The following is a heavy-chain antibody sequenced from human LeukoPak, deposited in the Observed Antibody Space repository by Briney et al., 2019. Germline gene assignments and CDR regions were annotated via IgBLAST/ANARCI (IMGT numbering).Heavy chain of an antibody. CDR1: GSTFSSYA. CDR2: ISASGGST. Sequence: GGSLRLSCAASGSTFSSYAMSWVRQAPGKGLEWVSAISASGGSTFYADSVKGRFTISRDNSKNTLYLQMNSLRAEDTAVYYCASSSSGWYKLDYWGQGTLVTVSS. J-gene: IGHJ4*02. D-gene: IGHD6-19*01. CDR3: ASSSSGWYKLDY. V-gene: IGHV3-23*01.